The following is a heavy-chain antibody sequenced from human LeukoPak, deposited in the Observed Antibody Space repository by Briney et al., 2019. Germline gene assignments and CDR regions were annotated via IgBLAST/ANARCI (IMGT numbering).Heavy chain of an antibody. CDR2: ISRSGDDT. Sequence: TGGSLRLSCAASGFTFSGYAMSWVRQAPGKGLQWVATISRSGDDTYYADSVKGRFTISRDNSKNTLYLQMNSLRAEDTAVYYCAKSGLAAASPPYWGQGTLVTVSS. CDR1: GFTFSGYA. V-gene: IGHV3-23*01. D-gene: IGHD6-13*01. CDR3: AKSGLAAASPPY. J-gene: IGHJ4*02.